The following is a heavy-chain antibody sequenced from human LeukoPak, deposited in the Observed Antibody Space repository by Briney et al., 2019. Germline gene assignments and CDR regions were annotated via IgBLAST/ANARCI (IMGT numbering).Heavy chain of an antibody. V-gene: IGHV1-18*01. CDR3: ARQTLWNLPYFDY. Sequence: ASVKVSCKASGYTFTRSGFSWVRQAPGQGLEWMGWISGYNGDTKYAQKLQGRVTMTTDTSTSTAYMELRSLRSDDTAVYYCARQTLWNLPYFDYWGQGTLVTVSS. D-gene: IGHD1-1*01. CDR1: GYTFTRSG. CDR2: ISGYNGDT. J-gene: IGHJ4*02.